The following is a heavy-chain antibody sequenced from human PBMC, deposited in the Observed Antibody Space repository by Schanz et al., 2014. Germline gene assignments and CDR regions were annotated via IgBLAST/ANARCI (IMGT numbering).Heavy chain of an antibody. V-gene: IGHV3-23*05. J-gene: IGHJ6*02. Sequence: DVQLLESGGGLVQPGESLRLSCAASGFTFTTYAMTWVRQAPGKGLEWVSTIYSSGSTYYADSVKGRFTISRDNSKNTVYLQMNSLRSDDAAVYYCARAQGVIRLYYGVDVWGQGTTVTVSS. CDR3: ARAQGVIRLYYGVDV. D-gene: IGHD3-10*01. CDR1: GFTFTTYA. CDR2: IYSSGST.